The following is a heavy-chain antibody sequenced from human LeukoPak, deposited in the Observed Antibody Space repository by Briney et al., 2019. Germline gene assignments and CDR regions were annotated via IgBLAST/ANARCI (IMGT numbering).Heavy chain of an antibody. D-gene: IGHD3-3*01. Sequence: GGSLRLSCAASGFTFSNYAMSWVRQAPGKGLEWVSAISGGGNSTYYADSVKGRFTISRDNSKNTLYLQMDSLRAEDTAVYYCARDFGVGDYQFDYWGQGTLVTVSS. CDR1: GFTFSNYA. J-gene: IGHJ4*02. CDR2: ISGGGNST. CDR3: ARDFGVGDYQFDY. V-gene: IGHV3-23*01.